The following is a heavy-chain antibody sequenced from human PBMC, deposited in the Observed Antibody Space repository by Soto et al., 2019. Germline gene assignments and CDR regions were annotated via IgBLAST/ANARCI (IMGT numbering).Heavy chain of an antibody. CDR2: IYYSGST. D-gene: IGHD3-22*01. V-gene: IGHV4-31*02. CDR1: GGSISSGGYY. CDR3: AGRPYDSSGYYLY. J-gene: IGHJ4*02. Sequence: PSETLSLTWTVSGGSISSGGYYWSWIRQHPGKGLEWIGYIYYSGSTYYNPSLKSRVTISVDTSKNQFSLKLSSVTAADTAVYYCAGRPYDSSGYYLYWGQGTLVTVSS.